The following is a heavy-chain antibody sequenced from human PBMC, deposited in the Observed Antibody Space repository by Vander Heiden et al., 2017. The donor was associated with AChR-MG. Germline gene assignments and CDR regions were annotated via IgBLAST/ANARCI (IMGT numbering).Heavy chain of an antibody. CDR2: IGYDGSNK. J-gene: IGHJ4*02. Sequence: QVQLVESGGGVVQPGRSLRLSCAASGFTFSSYGMHWVRQAPGKGLEWGAVIGYDGSNKYYADSVKGRFTISRDNSKNTLYLQMNSLRAEDTAVYYCARDEATDDYGDYGDYWGQGTLVTVSS. CDR1: GFTFSSYG. CDR3: ARDEATDDYGDYGDY. D-gene: IGHD4-17*01. V-gene: IGHV3-33*01.